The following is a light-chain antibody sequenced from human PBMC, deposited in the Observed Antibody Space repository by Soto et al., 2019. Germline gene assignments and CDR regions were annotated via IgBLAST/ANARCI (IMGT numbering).Light chain of an antibody. Sequence: IVRTQYPGTLSVSPGERATLSCRASQSVSNSYLAWYQQKPGQPPRLLLYRTFSRATGITDRFSGSGSGTDFTLTISRLEPEDFAVYYCQQYNNWPRTFGQGTKVEIK. V-gene: IGKV3-20*01. J-gene: IGKJ1*01. CDR1: QSVSNSY. CDR2: RTF. CDR3: QQYNNWPRT.